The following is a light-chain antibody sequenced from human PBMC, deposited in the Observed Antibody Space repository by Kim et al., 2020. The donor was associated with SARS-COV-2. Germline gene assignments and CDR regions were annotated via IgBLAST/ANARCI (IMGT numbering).Light chain of an antibody. CDR2: GGS. Sequence: PIPQSPSSLSVSVGDRVTITCQASQDISKYLNWYQQKAGKAPKLLIYGGSNLQTGVPSRFSGSGSGTEFTFSISSLQPEDIATYYCQQYDNLPTFGQGTRLEIK. J-gene: IGKJ5*01. CDR1: QDISKY. CDR3: QQYDNLPT. V-gene: IGKV1-33*01.